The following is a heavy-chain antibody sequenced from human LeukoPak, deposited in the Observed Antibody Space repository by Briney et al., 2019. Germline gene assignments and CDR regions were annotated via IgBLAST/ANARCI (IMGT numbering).Heavy chain of an antibody. CDR2: ISAYNGNT. CDR1: GYTFTSYG. Sequence: ASVKVSCKASGYTFTSYGISWVRQAPGQGLERMGWISAYNGNTNYAQKLQGRVTMTTDTSTSTAYMELRSLRSDDTAVYYCARNLLQLLRNYNWFDPWGQGTLVTVSS. J-gene: IGHJ5*02. V-gene: IGHV1-18*01. CDR3: ARNLLQLLRNYNWFDP. D-gene: IGHD2-2*01.